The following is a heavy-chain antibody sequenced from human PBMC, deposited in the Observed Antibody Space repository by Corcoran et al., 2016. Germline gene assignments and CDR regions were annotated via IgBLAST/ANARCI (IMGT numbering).Heavy chain of an antibody. CDR1: GFTFSSYG. CDR3: AKELHYDSSGYYSFYYYYGMDV. CDR2: ISYDGSNK. J-gene: IGHJ6*02. Sequence: QVQLVESGGGVVQPGRSLRLSCAASGFTFSSYGMHWVRQAPGKGLEWVAVISYDGSNKYYADSVKGRFTISRDNSKNTLYLQMNSLRAEDTALYYCAKELHYDSSGYYSFYYYYGMDVWGQGTTVTVSS. D-gene: IGHD3-22*01. V-gene: IGHV3-30*18.